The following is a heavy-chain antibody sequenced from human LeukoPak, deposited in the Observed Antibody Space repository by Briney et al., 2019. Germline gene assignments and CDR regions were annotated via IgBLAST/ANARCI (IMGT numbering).Heavy chain of an antibody. Sequence: PSETLSLTCAVYGGSFSGYYWSWIRQPPGKGLEWIGEINHSGSTNYNPSLKSRVTISVDTSKNQFSVKLSSVTAADTAVYYCARDNHATPCPDYWVHGALVIV. CDR1: GGSFSGYY. CDR2: INHSGST. J-gene: IGHJ4*01. V-gene: IGHV4-34*01. CDR3: ARDNHATPCPDY. D-gene: IGHD1-14*01.